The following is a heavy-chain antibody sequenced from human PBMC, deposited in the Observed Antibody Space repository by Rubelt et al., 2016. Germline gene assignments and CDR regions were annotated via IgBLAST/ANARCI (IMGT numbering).Heavy chain of an antibody. CDR1: GFIFKNFV. Sequence: VESGGGLVQPGGSLRLSCSGSGFIFKNFVMHWVRQSPGKGLEHVSAISIDEINKFYTDPVRGRFSISRDNSKNTVYLQMRSLRPEDTAIYYCVIPIRAGTWDLDLWGRGTAVIVSS. V-gene: IGHV3-64D*06. J-gene: IGHJ2*01. CDR2: ISIDEINK. D-gene: IGHD3-10*01. CDR3: VIPIRAGTWDLDL.